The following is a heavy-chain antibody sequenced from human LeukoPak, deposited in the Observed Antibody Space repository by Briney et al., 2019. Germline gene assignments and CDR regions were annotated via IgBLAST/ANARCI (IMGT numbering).Heavy chain of an antibody. CDR3: AQGRGYSSGWPGAGFDY. D-gene: IGHD6-19*01. Sequence: GGSLRLSCAVSGFTFRSYGMHSVRQAPGKGLEWGAVISYDGSNKYYADSVKGRITISRDNSKNTLYLQMNSLRAEDTAVYYCAQGRGYSSGWPGAGFDYWGQGTLVTVSS. CDR1: GFTFRSYG. J-gene: IGHJ4*02. CDR2: ISYDGSNK. V-gene: IGHV3-30*18.